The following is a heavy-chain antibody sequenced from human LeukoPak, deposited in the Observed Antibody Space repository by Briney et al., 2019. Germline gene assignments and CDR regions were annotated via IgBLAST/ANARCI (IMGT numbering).Heavy chain of an antibody. J-gene: IGHJ6*02. CDR2: IYYSGST. CDR3: PRYINYANYGMDV. D-gene: IGHD5-24*01. CDR1: GGSIISAGYY. V-gene: IGHV4-31*03. Sequence: SETLSLTGTVSGGSIISAGYYWSGIRQHPGKGREGIGYIYYSGSTYYNPSLKSRLTISVDTSKNQFSLKLSSVPVAHTAVYYCPRYINYANYGMDVWRRGTRVPVSS.